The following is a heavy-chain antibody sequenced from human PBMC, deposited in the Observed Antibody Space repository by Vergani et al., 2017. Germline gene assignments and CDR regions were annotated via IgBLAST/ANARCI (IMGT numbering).Heavy chain of an antibody. D-gene: IGHD1-7*01. CDR1: GFTFSSYG. CDR2: ISYDGSNK. J-gene: IGHJ4*02. CDR3: ARVPQGLELQNGFDY. V-gene: IGHV3-30*19. Sequence: QVQLVESGGGVVQPGGSLRLSCAASGFTFSSYGMHWVRQAPGKGLEWVAVISYDGSNKYYADSVKGRFTISRDNSKNTLYLQMNSLRAEDTAVYYCARVPQGLELQNGFDYWGQGTLVTVSS.